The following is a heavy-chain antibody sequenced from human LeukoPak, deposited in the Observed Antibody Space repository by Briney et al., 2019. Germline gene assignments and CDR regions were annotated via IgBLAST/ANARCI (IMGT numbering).Heavy chain of an antibody. CDR1: GLTFNNFA. CDR3: AKGHGDYGTGFYC. V-gene: IGHV3-23*01. D-gene: IGHD4/OR15-4a*01. Sequence: GGSLRLSCAASGLTFNNFAMSWVRQAPGKGLESVLVISGTGDNTYYADSVKGRFTISRDNSQHTLYLQMNSLRAEATAVYYWAKGHGDYGTGFYCWGQGTPVTV. CDR2: ISGTGDNT. J-gene: IGHJ4*02.